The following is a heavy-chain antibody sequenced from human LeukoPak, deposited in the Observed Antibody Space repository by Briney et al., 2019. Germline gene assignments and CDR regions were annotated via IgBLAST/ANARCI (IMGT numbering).Heavy chain of an antibody. CDR1: GGSFSGYY. J-gene: IGHJ4*02. D-gene: IGHD3-22*01. CDR3: ATSRNYYDSSGFGY. Sequence: SETLSLTCAVYGGSFSGYYWSWIRQHPGKGLEWIGYIYYSGSTYYNPSLKSRVTISVDTSKNQFSLKLSSVTAADTAVYYCATSRNYYDSSGFGYWGQGTLVTVSS. CDR2: IYYSGST. V-gene: IGHV4-31*11.